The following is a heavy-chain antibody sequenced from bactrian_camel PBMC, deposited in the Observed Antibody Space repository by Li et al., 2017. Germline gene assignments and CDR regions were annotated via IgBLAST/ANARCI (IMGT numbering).Heavy chain of an antibody. CDR1: GSTNTYWW. CDR3: VALAWGFNY. CDR2: LKWDGTEQ. J-gene: IGHJ4*01. V-gene: IGHV3-1*01. D-gene: IGHD1*01. Sequence: DVQLVESGGGLVQPGGSLRLSCSASGSTNTYWWMGWARQTPGKGLEWVSTLKWDGTEQYYADFIKGRFTISRDNGKNTAYLQLNSLKSENTARYYCVALAWGFNYWGQGTQVTVS.